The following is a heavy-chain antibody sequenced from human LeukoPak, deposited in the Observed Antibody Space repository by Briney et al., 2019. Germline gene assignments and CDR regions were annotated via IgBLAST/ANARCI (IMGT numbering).Heavy chain of an antibody. J-gene: IGHJ4*02. D-gene: IGHD4-17*01. CDR3: ARTLHTVTTRYSDY. CDR1: GFTFSSYA. V-gene: IGHV3-48*04. Sequence: GGSLRLSCAASGFTFSSYAMHWVRQAPGKGLEWVSYISSSGSTIYYADSVKGRFTISRDNAKNSLYLQMNSLRAEDTAVYYCARTLHTVTTRYSDYWGQGTLVTVSS. CDR2: ISSSGSTI.